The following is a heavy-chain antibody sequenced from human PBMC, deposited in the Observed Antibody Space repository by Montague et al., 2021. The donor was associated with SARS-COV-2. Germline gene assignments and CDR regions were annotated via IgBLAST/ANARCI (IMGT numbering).Heavy chain of an antibody. J-gene: IGHJ4*02. CDR2: IYHRGST. V-gene: IGHV4-34*01. Sequence: SETLSLTCGVDGGSFHFYYWCWIRLPPGKGLVLIWVIYHRGSTNNNPSLKTRVTISIYASKNQFSLKLSSVTAADTAVYYCARGQAVYAINGDLNYWGQGTMVTVSS. CDR3: ARGQAVYAINGDLNY. CDR1: GGSFHFYY. D-gene: IGHD2-8*01.